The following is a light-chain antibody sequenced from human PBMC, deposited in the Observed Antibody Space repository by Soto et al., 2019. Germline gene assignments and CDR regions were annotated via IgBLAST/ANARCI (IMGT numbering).Light chain of an antibody. V-gene: IGLV2-18*02. CDR3: SSYTTSRTYV. CDR1: SSDVGSYDS. Sequence: QSALTQPPSVSGSPGQSVTISCTGTSSDVGSYDSVSWYQQPPGTGPKLMIYEVSNRPSGVPDRFSGSKSGNTASLTISGLQAEDEADYYCSSYTTSRTYVFGTGTKLTVL. J-gene: IGLJ1*01. CDR2: EVS.